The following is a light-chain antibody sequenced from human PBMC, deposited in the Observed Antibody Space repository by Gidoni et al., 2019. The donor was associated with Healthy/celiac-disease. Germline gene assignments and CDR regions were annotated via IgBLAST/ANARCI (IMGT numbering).Light chain of an antibody. CDR2: GAA. V-gene: IGKV3-15*01. CDR1: QSVSSN. J-gene: IGKJ1*01. Sequence: EIVMTQAPATLSVSPGERATLSCRSSQSVSSNLAWYQQKPGQAPRLLLYGAATRAPGIPARFSGSGSGTAFTPPISSLQSEDFALYYCQQYNNWPRTFGQGTKVEIK. CDR3: QQYNNWPRT.